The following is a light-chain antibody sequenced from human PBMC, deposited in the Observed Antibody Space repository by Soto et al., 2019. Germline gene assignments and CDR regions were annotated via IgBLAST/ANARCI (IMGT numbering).Light chain of an antibody. CDR2: DAS. J-gene: IGKJ4*01. CDR1: QSVGYS. CDR3: QQRSDWPPLT. V-gene: IGKV3-11*01. Sequence: EIVLTQSPATLSLSPGERATLSCRASQSVGYSLAWYQHKPGQGPRLLIYDASNRATGIPARFSGSGSGTDFTLTISSLEPEDFAVYYCQQRSDWPPLTFGGGTKVEI.